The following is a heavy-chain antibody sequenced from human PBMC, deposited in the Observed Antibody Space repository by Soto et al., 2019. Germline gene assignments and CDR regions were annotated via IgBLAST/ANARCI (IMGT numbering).Heavy chain of an antibody. Sequence: GASVKVSCKASGYTFTSYYMHWVRQAPGQGLEWMGIINPSGGSTSYAQKFQGRVTMTRDTSTSTVYMELSSLRSEDTAVYYCARDSGGAGYYYCGMDVWGQGTTVTVSS. CDR2: INPSGGST. J-gene: IGHJ6*02. CDR1: GYTFTSYY. CDR3: ARDSGGAGYYYCGMDV. V-gene: IGHV1-46*01. D-gene: IGHD3-10*01.